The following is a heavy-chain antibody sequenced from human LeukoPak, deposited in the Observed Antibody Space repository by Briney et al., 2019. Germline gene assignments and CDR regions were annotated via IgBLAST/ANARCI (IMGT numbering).Heavy chain of an antibody. Sequence: GGSLRLSCAASGFTFSSYGMHWVRQAPGKGLEWVAVISYDGSNKYYADSVKGRFTISRDNSKNTLYLQMNSLRAEDTAVYYCAKTPPTVTALFDYWGQGTLVTVSS. V-gene: IGHV3-30*18. D-gene: IGHD2-21*02. J-gene: IGHJ4*02. CDR3: AKTPPTVTALFDY. CDR1: GFTFSSYG. CDR2: ISYDGSNK.